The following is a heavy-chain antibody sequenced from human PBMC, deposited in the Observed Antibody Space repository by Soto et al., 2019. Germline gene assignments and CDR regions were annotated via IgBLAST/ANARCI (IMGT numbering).Heavy chain of an antibody. Sequence: GRSLRLSCRASGFTLSGFDMHWVRQPTGKGLEWVSSIGTAGDTYYAVSVKGRFTISRDNAKNSLSLQMNSLRAGDMAVYFCAKSQEIGTHFFDSWGQGTQVTVYS. D-gene: IGHD6-13*01. V-gene: IGHV3-13*01. CDR1: GFTLSGFD. CDR2: IGTAGDT. J-gene: IGHJ4*02. CDR3: AKSQEIGTHFFDS.